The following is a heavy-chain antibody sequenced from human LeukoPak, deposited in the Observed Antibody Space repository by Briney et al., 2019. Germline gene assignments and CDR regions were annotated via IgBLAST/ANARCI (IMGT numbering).Heavy chain of an antibody. J-gene: IGHJ3*01. CDR2: ISPNSGDT. D-gene: IGHD4-11*01. CDR3: ARDGIYSNDFDAFDL. V-gene: IGHV1-2*02. Sequence: ASDTVSPKPPGYTFTAYNLHKLRQAPSQRQKKMGWISPNSGDTEYGERFQGRVTMTRDTSISTAYMELRRLTSDDTAVYFCARDGIYSNDFDAFDLWGQGTMVTVSS. CDR1: GYTFTAYN.